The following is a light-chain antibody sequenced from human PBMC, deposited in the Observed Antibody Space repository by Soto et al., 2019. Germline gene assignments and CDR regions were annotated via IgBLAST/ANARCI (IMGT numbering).Light chain of an antibody. V-gene: IGKV3-11*01. J-gene: IGKJ4*01. CDR2: DAS. CDR3: QQRSNWVT. CDR1: QSVSSY. Sequence: EIVLTQSPATLSLSPGERATLSCRASQSVSSYLAWYQQKPGQAPRLLIYDASNRATGIPARFSGSGSGTDFTLTISSLEPEDSAVYYCQQRSNWVTFGGGTKVDIK.